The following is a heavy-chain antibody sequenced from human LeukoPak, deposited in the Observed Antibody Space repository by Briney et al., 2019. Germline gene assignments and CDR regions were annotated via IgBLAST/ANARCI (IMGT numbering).Heavy chain of an antibody. Sequence: ASVKVSCKASGYTFTGYYMHWVRQAPGQGLEWMGWINPNSGGTNYAQKFQGRVTMTRDTSISTAYMELSRLRSDDTAVYYCARKYSSSWGVDYWGQGTLVTVSS. V-gene: IGHV1-2*02. CDR3: ARKYSSSWGVDY. J-gene: IGHJ4*02. CDR1: GYTFTGYY. D-gene: IGHD6-13*01. CDR2: INPNSGGT.